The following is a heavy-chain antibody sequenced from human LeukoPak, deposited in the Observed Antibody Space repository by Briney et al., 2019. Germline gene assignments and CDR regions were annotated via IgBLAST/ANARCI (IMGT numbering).Heavy chain of an antibody. Sequence: GASVKVSCKASGGTFSSYAISWVRQAPGQGLEWMGGIIPMFDTANYAQKSQGRVTITADKSTSTAYMELSSLRSEDTAVYYCASVSAYCSSTSCYGTYYFDYWGRGTLVTVSS. CDR3: ASVSAYCSSTSCYGTYYFDY. J-gene: IGHJ4*02. D-gene: IGHD2-2*01. CDR1: GGTFSSYA. V-gene: IGHV1-69*06. CDR2: IIPMFDTA.